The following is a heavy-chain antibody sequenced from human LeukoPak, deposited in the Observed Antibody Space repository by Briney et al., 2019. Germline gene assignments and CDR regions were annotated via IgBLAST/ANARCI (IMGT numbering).Heavy chain of an antibody. CDR2: ISYDGGTT. J-gene: IGHJ3*02. D-gene: IGHD6-19*01. CDR3: VRDTSGHNAFDI. Sequence: GGSLRLSCAASGFSFSSHAMHWVRQAPGKGLEYVSTISYDGGTTYYANSVKGRFFPSRDNSKNTLYLQMGSLRAEDMAVYYCVRDTSGHNAFDIWGQGALVTVSS. CDR1: GFSFSSHA. V-gene: IGHV3-64*01.